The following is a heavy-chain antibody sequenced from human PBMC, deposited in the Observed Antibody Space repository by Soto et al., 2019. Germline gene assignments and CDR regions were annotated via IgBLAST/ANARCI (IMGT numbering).Heavy chain of an antibody. D-gene: IGHD2-15*01. V-gene: IGHV1-2*02. CDR2: INAHSGGT. CDR1: GFSFTGYY. Sequence: ASVKVSCKASGFSFTGYYIHWLRQAPGQGHEWMGWINAHSGGTEYAQKFQGRVTLTRDPSIATAYLTLTSLTSDDTALYYCARPPLPGYSIHFNSWGQGTLVTVSS. CDR3: ARPPLPGYSIHFNS. J-gene: IGHJ4*02.